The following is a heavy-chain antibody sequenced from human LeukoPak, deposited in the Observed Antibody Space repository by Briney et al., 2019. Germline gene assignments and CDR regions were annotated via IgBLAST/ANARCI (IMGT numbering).Heavy chain of an antibody. D-gene: IGHD2-21*02. CDR2: INQDASEI. J-gene: IGHJ4*02. V-gene: IGHV3-7*01. CDR1: GFTFSTYW. Sequence: GGSLRVSCAASGFTFSTYWMNWYRQAPGKGLEWVGNINQDASEINYADSVRGRFTISRDNAKNSLHLQMNSLRAEDTAVYYCATDRDNSDWQKRFDSWGQGTLVTVSS. CDR3: ATDRDNSDWQKRFDS.